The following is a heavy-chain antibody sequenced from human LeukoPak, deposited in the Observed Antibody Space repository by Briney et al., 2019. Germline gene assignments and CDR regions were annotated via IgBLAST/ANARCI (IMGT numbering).Heavy chain of an antibody. Sequence: GGSLRLSCAASGLTFSNYAMSWVRQAPGKGLEWVSVITGSGCSTYYADSVKGRFTISRDNSKNTLFLQMNSLRAEDTAVYYCAKVGVMRSSGWFGGDYFDHWGQGTLVTVSS. CDR3: AKVGVMRSSGWFGGDYFDH. CDR1: GLTFSNYA. D-gene: IGHD6-19*01. V-gene: IGHV3-23*01. J-gene: IGHJ4*02. CDR2: ITGSGCST.